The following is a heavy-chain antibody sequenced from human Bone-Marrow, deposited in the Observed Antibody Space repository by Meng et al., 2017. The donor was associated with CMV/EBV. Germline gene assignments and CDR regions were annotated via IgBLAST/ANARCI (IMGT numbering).Heavy chain of an antibody. CDR2: MHHSGKT. CDR3: AGFVWGIGFDP. J-gene: IGHJ5*02. D-gene: IGHD6-13*01. V-gene: IGHV4-34*01. CDR1: GGSFSYYY. Sequence: SETLSLTCAVSGGSFSYYYWTWLRQSPGKGLEWLGEMHHSGKTNSNPSVRSRFTMSLNKSKRQVSLKLSSATAADTAVYYCAGFVWGIGFDPWGQGTLVTVSS.